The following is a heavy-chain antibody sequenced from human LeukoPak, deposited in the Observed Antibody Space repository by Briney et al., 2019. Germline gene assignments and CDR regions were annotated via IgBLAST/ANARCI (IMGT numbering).Heavy chain of an antibody. V-gene: IGHV3-23*01. CDR3: AKARRDFGTDFVY. Sequence: GGSLRLSCAASGFTSISYAMSWVRQAPGKGLEWVSAISGGADSTYYADSVKGRFTISRDNSKTTLFLQMNSLRAEDTAVYYCAKARRDFGTDFVYWGQGTLVTVSS. D-gene: IGHD3/OR15-3a*01. J-gene: IGHJ4*02. CDR2: ISGGADST. CDR1: GFTSISYA.